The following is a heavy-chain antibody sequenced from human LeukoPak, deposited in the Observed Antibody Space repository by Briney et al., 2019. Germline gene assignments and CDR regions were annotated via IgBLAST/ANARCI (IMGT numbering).Heavy chain of an antibody. CDR3: ARVGGYGYHHYYMDV. V-gene: IGHV4-38-2*02. Sequence: SETLSLTCSVSRYSISSGYYWAWIRQPPGKGLEWIGSIYHSGSAYYNASLKRRVTISVDTSKNQFSLELPSVTAADTAVYYCARVGGYGYHHYYMDVWGKGATVTVSS. J-gene: IGHJ6*03. D-gene: IGHD5-12*01. CDR2: IYHSGSA. CDR1: RYSISSGYY.